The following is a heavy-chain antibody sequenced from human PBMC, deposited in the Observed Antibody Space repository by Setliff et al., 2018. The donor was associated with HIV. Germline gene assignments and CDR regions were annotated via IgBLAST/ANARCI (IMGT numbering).Heavy chain of an antibody. CDR1: GDFFSSGYY. V-gene: IGHV4-38-2*02. D-gene: IGHD2-2*01. Sequence: PSETLSLTCTVSGDFFSSGYYWGWIRQPPGKGLEWIASIYHSGSTYYNPSLKSRVTISADTSKNQFSLNVTSVTAADTAVYYCARIPQLLDYAMDVWGQGTTVTVSS. J-gene: IGHJ6*02. CDR2: IYHSGST. CDR3: ARIPQLLDYAMDV.